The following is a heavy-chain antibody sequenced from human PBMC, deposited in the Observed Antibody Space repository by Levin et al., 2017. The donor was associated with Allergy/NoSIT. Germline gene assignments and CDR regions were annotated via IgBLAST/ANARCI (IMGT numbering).Heavy chain of an antibody. CDR1: GGTFSSYA. CDR2: IIPIFGTA. Sequence: KISCKASGGTFSSYAISWVRQAPGQGLEWMGGIIPIFGTANYAQKFQGRVTITADESTSTAYMELSSLRSEDTAVYYCASSRAGPGYGMDVWGQGTTVTVSS. D-gene: IGHD6-13*01. J-gene: IGHJ6*02. CDR3: ASSRAGPGYGMDV. V-gene: IGHV1-69*01.